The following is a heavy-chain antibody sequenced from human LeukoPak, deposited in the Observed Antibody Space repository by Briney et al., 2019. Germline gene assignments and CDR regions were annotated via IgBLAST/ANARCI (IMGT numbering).Heavy chain of an antibody. CDR3: ARDLHTSGSIALDS. Sequence: GGSLRLSCAASGFTFSYYEMNWVRQAPGKGLEWISYISGSGETRSYADSVRGRFTISRDNANYSLNLQMNSLRAEDTAVYYCARDLHTSGSIALDSWGQGILVTVSS. V-gene: IGHV3-48*03. J-gene: IGHJ4*02. CDR1: GFTFSYYE. D-gene: IGHD3-22*01. CDR2: ISGSGETR.